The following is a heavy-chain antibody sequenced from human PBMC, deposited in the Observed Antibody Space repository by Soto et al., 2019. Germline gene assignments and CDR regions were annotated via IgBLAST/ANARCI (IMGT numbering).Heavy chain of an antibody. CDR1: GFTFSSYW. D-gene: IGHD4-17*01. V-gene: IGHV3-74*01. CDR2: INSDGSST. Sequence: PGGSLRLSCAASGFTFSSYWMHWVRQAPGKGLVWVSRINSDGSSTSYADSVKGRFTISRDNAKNTLYLQMNSLRAEDTAVYYCARDRNYGDYPLDNYMDVWGKGTTVTVSS. CDR3: ARDRNYGDYPLDNYMDV. J-gene: IGHJ6*03.